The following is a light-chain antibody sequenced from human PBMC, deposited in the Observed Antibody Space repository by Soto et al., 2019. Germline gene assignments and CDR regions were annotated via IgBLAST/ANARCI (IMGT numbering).Light chain of an antibody. V-gene: IGKV3D-15*01. CDR1: QYINTR. Sequence: EIVLTQSPATLSSFPGDRVTLSCRASQYINTRLAWYQHRPGQAPRLLIYQTSIRAAGIPARFSGSGSGTEFTPTINSLQSEDFAVYYCQQYQNLWTFGQGTKVDIK. CDR2: QTS. J-gene: IGKJ1*01. CDR3: QQYQNLWT.